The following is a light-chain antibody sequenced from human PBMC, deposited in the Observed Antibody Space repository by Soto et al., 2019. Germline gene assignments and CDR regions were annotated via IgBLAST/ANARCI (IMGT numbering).Light chain of an antibody. V-gene: IGLV1-40*01. Sequence: QSVLTQPTSVSGAPGQRVTISCTGTSSNIGAHYDVHWYQQLPGTAPKLLIYGNINRPSGVPDRISASKSGTSASLAITGLQADDEADYYCQSYDSNLSGVVFGGGTKLTVL. CDR1: SSNIGAHYD. J-gene: IGLJ2*01. CDR3: QSYDSNLSGVV. CDR2: GNI.